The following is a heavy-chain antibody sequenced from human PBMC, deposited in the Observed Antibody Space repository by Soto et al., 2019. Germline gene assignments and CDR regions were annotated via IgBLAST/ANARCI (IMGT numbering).Heavy chain of an antibody. CDR3: ARAMANYYYYYGMDV. CDR2: IYTSGST. Sequence: SETLSLTCTGSGGSISSYYWSWIRQPAGKGLEWIGCIYTSGSTNYTPSLKSRVTMSVDTSKNQFSLKLSSVTAADTAVYYCARAMANYYYYYGMDVWGQGTTVTVSS. V-gene: IGHV4-4*07. CDR1: GGSISSYY. D-gene: IGHD3-10*01. J-gene: IGHJ6*02.